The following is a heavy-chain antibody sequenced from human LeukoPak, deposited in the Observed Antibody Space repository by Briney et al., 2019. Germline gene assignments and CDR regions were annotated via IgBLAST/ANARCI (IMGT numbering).Heavy chain of an antibody. CDR1: GGSINSYY. V-gene: IGHV4-59*12. CDR3: ARVTKAYYDFWSGYPAYYYMDV. D-gene: IGHD3-3*01. Sequence: SETLSLTCTVSGGSINSYYWNWIRQPPGKGLEWIGYIYYSGSTNYNPSLKSRVTISVDTSKNQFSLKLSSVTAADTAVYYCARVTKAYYDFWSGYPAYYYMDVWGKGTTVTVSS. CDR2: IYYSGST. J-gene: IGHJ6*03.